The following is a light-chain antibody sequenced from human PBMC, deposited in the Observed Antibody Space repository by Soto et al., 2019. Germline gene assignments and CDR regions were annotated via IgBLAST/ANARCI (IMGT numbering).Light chain of an antibody. V-gene: IGKV1-8*01. Sequence: AIRMTQSPSSFSASTGDRVTITCRASQGISSYLAWYQQKPGKAPKLLIYAASTLQSGVPSRFSGSGSGTDFTLTISCLQSEDFATYYCQQYYSYPLTCGGGTQVETK. J-gene: IGKJ4*01. CDR1: QGISSY. CDR2: AAS. CDR3: QQYYSYPLT.